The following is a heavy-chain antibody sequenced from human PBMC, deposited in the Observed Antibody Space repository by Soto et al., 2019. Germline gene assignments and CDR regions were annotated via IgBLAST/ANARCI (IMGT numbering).Heavy chain of an antibody. J-gene: IGHJ4*02. V-gene: IGHV3-74*01. CDR1: GFTFSSYW. D-gene: IGHD7-27*01. Sequence: EVQLVESGGGLVQPGGSLRLSCAASGFTFSSYWMQWVRQAPGKGLVWVSRINSEGTTTTYADSVKGRFTISRDNAKNTLYLQINNLRAEDTAVYYCGRAPGGTGIVDYWGQGTLVPVAS. CDR3: GRAPGGTGIVDY. CDR2: INSEGTTT.